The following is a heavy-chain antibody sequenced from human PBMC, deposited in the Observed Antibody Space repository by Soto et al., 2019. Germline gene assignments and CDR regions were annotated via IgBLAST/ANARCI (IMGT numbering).Heavy chain of an antibody. CDR3: ARWSCSSTSCRSNPFDI. Sequence: ASVKVSCKASGYTFTNYGVSWVRQAPGQGLEWMGWISGYNDNTIYAEELRGRVTMTTDTSTSTAYMELGSLRSDDTAVYYCARWSCSSTSCRSNPFDIWGQGTMVTV. V-gene: IGHV1-18*01. D-gene: IGHD2-2*01. CDR2: ISGYNDNT. J-gene: IGHJ3*02. CDR1: GYTFTNYG.